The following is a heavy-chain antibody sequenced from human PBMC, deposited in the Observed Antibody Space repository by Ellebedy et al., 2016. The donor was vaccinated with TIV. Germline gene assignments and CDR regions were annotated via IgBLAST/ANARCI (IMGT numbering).Heavy chain of an antibody. V-gene: IGHV3-23*01. CDR1: GFTFSSYA. J-gene: IGHJ4*02. Sequence: GGSLRLSXAASGFTFSSYAMSWVRQAPGKGLEWVSAISGSGGSTYYADSVKGRFTISRDNSKNTLYLQMNSLRAEDTAVYYCASDYYDSSGYYHKFDYWGQGTLVTVSS. CDR3: ASDYYDSSGYYHKFDY. CDR2: ISGSGGST. D-gene: IGHD3-22*01.